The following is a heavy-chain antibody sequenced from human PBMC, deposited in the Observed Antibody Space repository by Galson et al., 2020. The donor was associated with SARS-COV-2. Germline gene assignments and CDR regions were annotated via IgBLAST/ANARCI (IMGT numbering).Heavy chain of an antibody. Sequence: SETLSLTCTVSGGSITDSNYFWAWLRQPPGEGLEWIGTIYNNGDTYYHPSLKSRVVISIETSKKQFSLELTPVTAADTAVYYCARVVYVGGNDYWGQGTLVTVSS. CDR3: ARVVYVGGNDY. CDR2: IYNNGDT. CDR1: GGSITDSNYF. V-gene: IGHV4-39*07. J-gene: IGHJ4*02. D-gene: IGHD1-26*01.